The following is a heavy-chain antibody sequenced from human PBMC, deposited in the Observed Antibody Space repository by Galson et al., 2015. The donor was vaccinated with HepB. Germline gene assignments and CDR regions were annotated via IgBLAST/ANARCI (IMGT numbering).Heavy chain of an antibody. CDR3: AKGPYSNILLSGGWFDP. D-gene: IGHD4-11*01. CDR2: ISPDGNNK. CDR1: GVTFSNAG. Sequence: SCAASGVTFSNAGMHWVRQAPGKGLEWVASISPDGNNKLYVDSVKGRFTISRDNSKNTLFLQMNSLTGEDTAVYYCAKGPYSNILLSGGWFDPWSQGTLVTVSS. J-gene: IGHJ5*02. V-gene: IGHV3-30*18.